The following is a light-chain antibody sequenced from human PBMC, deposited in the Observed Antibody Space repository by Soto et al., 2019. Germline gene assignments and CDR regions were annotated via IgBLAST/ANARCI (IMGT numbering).Light chain of an antibody. CDR2: GNT. J-gene: IGLJ2*01. CDR3: QSYDSSLRVV. CDR1: SSNIGAGYA. Sequence: QSVLTQPPSVSGAPGQRVTISCTGSSSNIGAGYAVHWYQKLPGTAPKLLIYGNTNRPSGVPDRFSGSKSGTSASLAITGLQAEDEADYYCQSYDSSLRVVFGGGTKVTVL. V-gene: IGLV1-40*01.